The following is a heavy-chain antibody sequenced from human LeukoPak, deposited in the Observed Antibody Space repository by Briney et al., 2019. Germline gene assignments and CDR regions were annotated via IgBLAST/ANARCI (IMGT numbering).Heavy chain of an antibody. D-gene: IGHD3-22*01. CDR1: GFTFSIYW. V-gene: IGHV3-74*01. CDR3: AKRDYSDFSGYSPLFDS. Sequence: PGGSLRLSCAASGFTFSIYWIHWVRQVPGKGLVWVSRIYSDGSNTIYADSVRGRFTISRDNSKSTLFLQMSSLRAEDTAVYYCAKRDYSDFSGYSPLFDSWGQGTLVTVSS. CDR2: IYSDGSNT. J-gene: IGHJ4*02.